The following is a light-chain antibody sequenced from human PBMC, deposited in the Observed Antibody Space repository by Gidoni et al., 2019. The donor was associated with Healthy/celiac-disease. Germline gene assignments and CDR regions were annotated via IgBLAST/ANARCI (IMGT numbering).Light chain of an antibody. CDR2: EVS. V-gene: IGLV2-18*01. J-gene: IGLJ2*01. CDR3: SLYTSSSTL. Sequence: QSALTQPPSVSGSPGQSVTISCTGTSSDVGSYNRVSWYQQPPGTAPKLMISEVSNRPSGVPDRFSGSKSGNTASLTISGLQAEDEADYYCSLYTSSSTLFGGGTKLTVL. CDR1: SSDVGSYNR.